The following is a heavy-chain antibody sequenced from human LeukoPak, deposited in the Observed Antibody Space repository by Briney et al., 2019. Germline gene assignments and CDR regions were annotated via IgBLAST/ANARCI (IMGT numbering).Heavy chain of an antibody. D-gene: IGHD3-22*01. CDR3: AREGMDYYDSSRVRFDP. CDR1: GGSFSGYY. CDR2: ISHSGST. V-gene: IGHV4-34*01. Sequence: KPSETLSLTCAVYGGSFSGYYWSWIRQPPGKGLEWIGEISHSGSTNYNPSLKSRVTISVDTSKNQFSLKLSSVTAADTAVYYCAREGMDYYDSSRVRFDPWGQGTLVTVSS. J-gene: IGHJ5*02.